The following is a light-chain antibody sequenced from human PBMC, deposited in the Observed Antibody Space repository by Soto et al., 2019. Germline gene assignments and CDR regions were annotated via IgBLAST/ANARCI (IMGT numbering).Light chain of an antibody. CDR3: QQYHDGPTYT. CDR1: QSISSS. CDR2: GAS. J-gene: IGKJ2*01. V-gene: IGKV3-15*01. Sequence: EIVMTQSPATLSVSPGERATLSCRASQSISSSLAWYQQKPGQAPRLLIYGASTRATGIPARFSGSGSGTEFTLTISRLQSEYFAVYYCQQYHDGPTYTLGQGTKLEIK.